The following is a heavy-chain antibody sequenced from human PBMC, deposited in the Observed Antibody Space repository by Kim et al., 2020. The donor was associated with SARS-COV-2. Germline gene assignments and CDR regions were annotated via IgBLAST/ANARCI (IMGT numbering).Heavy chain of an antibody. J-gene: IGHJ4*02. D-gene: IGHD3-10*02. CDR2: IYHSGST. V-gene: IGHV4-39*01. Sequence: SETLSLTCTVSGGSISSSSYYWGWIRQPPGKGLDWIGIIYHSGSTYYNRSLKSRVTISVDTSKNQFSLNLRSVTAADTAVYYCASDVTMFQGDWDYWGQGILVTVSS. CDR1: GGSISSSSYY. CDR3: ASDVTMFQGDWDY.